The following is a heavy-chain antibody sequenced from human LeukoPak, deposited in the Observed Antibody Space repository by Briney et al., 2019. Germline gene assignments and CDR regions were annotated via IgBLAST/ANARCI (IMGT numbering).Heavy chain of an antibody. CDR2: IHYSGRP. CDR1: GGSISGHY. CDR3: ARFGVDYDMDV. D-gene: IGHD3-16*01. Sequence: SETLSLTCTVSGGSISGHYWTWNRQPPGKGLEWIGQIHYSGRPDYNPSLKSRVAISVDTSKNQLSLKVTSVTGADTAVYYCARFGVDYDMDVWGQGTTVTVSS. V-gene: IGHV4-59*11. J-gene: IGHJ6*02.